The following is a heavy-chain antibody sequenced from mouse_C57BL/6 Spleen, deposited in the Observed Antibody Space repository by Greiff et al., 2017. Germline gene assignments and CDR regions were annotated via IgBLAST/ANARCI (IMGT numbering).Heavy chain of an antibody. J-gene: IGHJ4*01. CDR1: GYTFTSYW. Sequence: QVQLQQPGAELVKPGASVKLSCKASGYTFTSYWMHWVKQRPGQGLEWIGMIHPNSGSTNYNEKFKSKATLTVDKSSSTAYMQLSSLTSEDSEVYYCARPVVRDAMDYWGQGTSVTVAS. CDR2: IHPNSGST. V-gene: IGHV1-64*01. CDR3: ARPVVRDAMDY.